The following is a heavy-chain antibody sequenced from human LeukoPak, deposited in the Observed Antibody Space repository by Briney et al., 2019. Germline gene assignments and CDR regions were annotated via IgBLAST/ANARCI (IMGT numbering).Heavy chain of an antibody. V-gene: IGHV3-30*18. CDR3: AKDAFYGSGPGI. CDR2: ISYDGSNK. Sequence: PGRSLRLSCAASGFTFSSNGMHWVRQAPGKGLEWVAVISYDGSNKYYADSVKGRFTISRDNSKNTLYLQMNSLRAEDTAVYYCAKDAFYGSGPGIWGQGTMVTVSS. CDR1: GFTFSSNG. D-gene: IGHD3-10*01. J-gene: IGHJ3*02.